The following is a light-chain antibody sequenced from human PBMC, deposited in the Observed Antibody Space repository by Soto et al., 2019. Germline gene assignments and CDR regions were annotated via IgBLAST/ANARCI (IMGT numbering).Light chain of an antibody. CDR2: GAS. CDR3: QQYGSSPWT. V-gene: IGKV1-12*01. J-gene: IGKJ2*01. CDR1: QNINGW. Sequence: DIQMTQSPSSVSASVGDRVTITCRADQNINGWLAWYQQKPGKAPQLLISGASTLQSGVPSRFSGSSSGTDFTLTISSLQPEDFAVYYCQQYGSSPWTFGQGTKLEIK.